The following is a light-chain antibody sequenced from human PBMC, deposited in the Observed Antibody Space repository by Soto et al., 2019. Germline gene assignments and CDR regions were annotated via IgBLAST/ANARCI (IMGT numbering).Light chain of an antibody. V-gene: IGLV2-14*03. CDR2: DVS. Sequence: QSALTQPVSVSGSPGQSITISCTGTSSDIGGYNYVSWYQQHPGNAPQLMIYDVSNRPSGLSNRFSGSKSGNTASLTISGLQVEDAADYYCSSYTTSSTVVFGGGTKLTVL. CDR1: SSDIGGYNY. CDR3: SSYTTSSTVV. J-gene: IGLJ2*01.